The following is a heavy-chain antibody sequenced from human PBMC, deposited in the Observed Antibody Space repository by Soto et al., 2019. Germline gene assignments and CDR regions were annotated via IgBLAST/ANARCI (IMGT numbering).Heavy chain of an antibody. J-gene: IGHJ5*02. CDR1: GVSITSTSYY. CDR2: IHYGGAT. CDR3: ARRWRSTTLESIGP. D-gene: IGHD3-3*01. Sequence: SDTLSLTCSVYGVSITSTSYYWGWVRQPPGKGLEWIGSIHYGGATYYSPSLKSRVTISADASTNTLSLKLTSVTATDTAVYYCARRWRSTTLESIGPSGQGPLVTVYS. V-gene: IGHV4-39*01.